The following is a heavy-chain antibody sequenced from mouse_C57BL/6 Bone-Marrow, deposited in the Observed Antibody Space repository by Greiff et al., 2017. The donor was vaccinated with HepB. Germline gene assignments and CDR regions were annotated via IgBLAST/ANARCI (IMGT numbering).Heavy chain of an antibody. D-gene: IGHD6-5*01. J-gene: IGHJ1*03. CDR2: IWSDGST. V-gene: IGHV2-6-1*01. CDR3: ARHGGPYAHWYFDV. CDR1: GFSLTSYG. Sequence: VKLMESGPGLVAPSQSLSITCTVSGFSLTSYGVHWVRQPPGKGLEWLVVIWSDGSTTYNSALKSRLSISKDNSKSQVFLKMNSLQTDDTAMYYCARHGGPYAHWYFDVWGTGTTVTVSS.